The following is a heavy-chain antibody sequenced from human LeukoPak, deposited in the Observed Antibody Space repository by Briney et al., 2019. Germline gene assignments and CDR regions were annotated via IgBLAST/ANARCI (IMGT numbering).Heavy chain of an antibody. Sequence: GGSLRLSCAASGFSFSSYWMHWVHQAPGKGLVWVSRISSDGSSTIYADSVKGRFTISRDNAKNTLYLQMNSLRAEDTAVYYCARLGSGSTLDCWGQGILVTVSS. CDR3: ARLGSGSTLDC. V-gene: IGHV3-74*01. CDR2: ISSDGSST. D-gene: IGHD3-10*01. J-gene: IGHJ4*02. CDR1: GFSFSSYW.